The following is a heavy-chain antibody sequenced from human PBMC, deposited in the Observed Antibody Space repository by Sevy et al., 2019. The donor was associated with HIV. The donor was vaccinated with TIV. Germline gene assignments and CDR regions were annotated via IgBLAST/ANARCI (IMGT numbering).Heavy chain of an antibody. CDR3: AKGAGSSLLSAIAY. J-gene: IGHJ4*02. D-gene: IGHD2-15*01. V-gene: IGHV3-9*03. CDR1: GFTFDDYG. Sequence: TLRLSCAASGFTFDDYGMHWVRQAPGKGLEWVSGISWNSATIVYADSAKGRFTISRDNARNSLYLQMNSLRVEDMAFYYCAKGAGSSLLSAIAYWGQGTLVTVSS. CDR2: ISWNSATI.